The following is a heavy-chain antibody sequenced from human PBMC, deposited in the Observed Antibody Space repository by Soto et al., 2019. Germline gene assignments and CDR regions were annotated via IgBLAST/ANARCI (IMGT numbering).Heavy chain of an antibody. CDR2: IYHSGST. CDR1: GGSISSGGYS. V-gene: IGHV4-30-2*01. Sequence: PSETLSLTCAVSGGSISSGGYSWSWIRQPPGKGLEWIGYIYHSGSTYYNPSLKSRVTISVDRSKNQFSLKLSSVTAADTAVYYCAGLRYDSSGYPDRYYYYGMDVWGQGTTVTVSS. J-gene: IGHJ6*02. D-gene: IGHD3-22*01. CDR3: AGLRYDSSGYPDRYYYYGMDV.